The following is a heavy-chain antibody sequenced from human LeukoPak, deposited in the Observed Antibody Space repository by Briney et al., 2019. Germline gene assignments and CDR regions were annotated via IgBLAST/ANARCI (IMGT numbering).Heavy chain of an antibody. Sequence: SETLSLTCTVSGGSISSSSYYWGWIRPPPGKGLEWIGSIYYSGSTYYNPSLKSRVTISVDTSKNQFSLKLSSVTAADTAVYYCARLQPDIVVVPAAIRYYFDYWGQGTLVTVSS. V-gene: IGHV4-39*01. CDR2: IYYSGST. D-gene: IGHD2-2*01. J-gene: IGHJ4*02. CDR3: ARLQPDIVVVPAAIRYYFDY. CDR1: GGSISSSSYY.